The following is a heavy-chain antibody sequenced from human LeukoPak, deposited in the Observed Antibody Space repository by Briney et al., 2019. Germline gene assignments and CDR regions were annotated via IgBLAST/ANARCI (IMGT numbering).Heavy chain of an antibody. J-gene: IGHJ5*02. CDR2: ISAYNGNT. Sequence: GASVKVSCKASGYTFTSYGISWVRQAPGQGLEWMGWISAYNGNTNYAQKLQGRVTMTTDTSTSTAYMELRSLRSDDTAVYYCARVPFCTNGVCYLNWFDPWGQGTLVTVSS. V-gene: IGHV1-18*01. CDR1: GYTFTSYG. D-gene: IGHD2-8*01. CDR3: ARVPFCTNGVCYLNWFDP.